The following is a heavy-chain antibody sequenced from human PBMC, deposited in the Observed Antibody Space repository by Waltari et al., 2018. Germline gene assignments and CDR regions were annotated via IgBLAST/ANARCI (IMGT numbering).Heavy chain of an antibody. CDR2: IYYSGST. D-gene: IGHD3-9*01. CDR3: ASSTNYDILTGYISFYYYMDV. Sequence: QVQLQESGPGLVKPSETLSLTCTVSGGSISSYYWSWIRQPPGKGLEWIGYIYYSGSTNYNPSLKGRVTISVDTSKNQFSLKLSSVTAADTAVYYCASSTNYDILTGYISFYYYMDVWGKGTTVTVSS. J-gene: IGHJ6*03. CDR1: GGSISSYY. V-gene: IGHV4-59*01.